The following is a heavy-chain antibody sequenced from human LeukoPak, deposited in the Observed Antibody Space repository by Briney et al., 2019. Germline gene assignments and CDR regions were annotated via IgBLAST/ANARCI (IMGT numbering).Heavy chain of an antibody. V-gene: IGHV3-48*03. J-gene: IGHJ4*02. Sequence: PGGSLRLSCAASGFTFSTYEMNWVRQAPGKGLEWVSKISSSGSTIHYADSVKGRFTISRDNAKNSLFLQMNNLRAEDTGVYYCAREGSGWYGYYFDYWGQGTLVTVSS. CDR3: AREGSGWYGYYFDY. D-gene: IGHD6-19*01. CDR2: ISSSGSTI. CDR1: GFTFSTYE.